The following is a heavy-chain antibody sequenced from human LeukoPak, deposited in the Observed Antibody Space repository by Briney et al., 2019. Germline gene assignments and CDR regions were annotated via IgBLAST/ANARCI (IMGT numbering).Heavy chain of an antibody. CDR1: GFTFSSYW. D-gene: IGHD4-17*01. CDR2: IKQDGSEK. CDR3: ARVSPNTVTTLQYLDY. J-gene: IGHJ4*02. Sequence: GGSLRLSCAASGFTFSSYWMSWVRQAPGKGLEWVANIKQDGSEKYYVDSVKGRFTISRDNAKNLLYLQMNSLRAEDTAVYYCARVSPNTVTTLQYLDYWGQGTLVTVSS. V-gene: IGHV3-7*01.